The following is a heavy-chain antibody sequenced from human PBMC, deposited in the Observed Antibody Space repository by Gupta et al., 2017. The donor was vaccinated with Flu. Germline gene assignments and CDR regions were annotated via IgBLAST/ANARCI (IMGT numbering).Heavy chain of an antibody. CDR2: INHWGTT. V-gene: IGHV4-34*02. CDR3: ATRQS. CDR1: GGSSSNYY. J-gene: IGHJ5*02. Sequence: QEPLQQWGARLLQPSETLSLTCAVYGGSSSNYYWSWIRQPPGKGLEWIAEINHWGTTNYNPALKSRFTISADTSKNQFSLNLRSVTAADTALYYCATRQSWGQGALVTVSS. D-gene: IGHD6-19*01.